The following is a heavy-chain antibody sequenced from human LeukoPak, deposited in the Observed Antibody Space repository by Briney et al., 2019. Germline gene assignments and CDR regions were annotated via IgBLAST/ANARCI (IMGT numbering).Heavy chain of an antibody. Sequence: GGSLRLSCAASGFTFSSYWMSWVRQAPGKGLEWVANIKQDGSERYYVDSVKGRFTTSRDNAKNSLYLQMNSLRDEDTAVYYCARDQSQGYYYDSSGYYSSSFAEYFQHWGQGTLVTVSS. D-gene: IGHD3-22*01. J-gene: IGHJ1*01. CDR2: IKQDGSER. CDR1: GFTFSSYW. V-gene: IGHV3-7*01. CDR3: ARDQSQGYYYDSSGYYSSSFAEYFQH.